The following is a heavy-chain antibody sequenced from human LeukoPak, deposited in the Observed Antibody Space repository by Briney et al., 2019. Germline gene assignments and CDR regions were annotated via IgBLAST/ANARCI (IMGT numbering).Heavy chain of an antibody. CDR3: AKALSYYYDSSDY. V-gene: IGHV3-23*01. CDR1: GFTFKSLS. Sequence: GGSLRLSCAASGFTFKSLSMNWVRQAPGKGPEWVSYIRNDGKSIYYADSVKGRFTISRDNSRNTLYLQMNSLRAEDTAVYYCAKALSYYYDSSDYWGQGTLVTVSS. J-gene: IGHJ4*02. D-gene: IGHD3-22*01. CDR2: IRNDGKSI.